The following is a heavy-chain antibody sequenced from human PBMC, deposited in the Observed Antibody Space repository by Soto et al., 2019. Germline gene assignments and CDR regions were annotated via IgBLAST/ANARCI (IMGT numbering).Heavy chain of an antibody. V-gene: IGHV4-34*01. CDR3: ARVKKIAARKGGPWDY. D-gene: IGHD6-6*01. CDR2: INHSGST. CDR1: GGSFSGYY. J-gene: IGHJ4*02. Sequence: SETLSLTCAVYGGSFSGYYWSWIHQPPGKGLEWIGEINHSGSTNYNPSLKSRVTISVDTSKNQFSLKLSSVTAADTAVYYCARVKKIAARKGGPWDYWGQGTLVTVSS.